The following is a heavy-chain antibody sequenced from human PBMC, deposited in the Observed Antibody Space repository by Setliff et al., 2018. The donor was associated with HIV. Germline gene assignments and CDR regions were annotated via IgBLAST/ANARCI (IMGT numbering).Heavy chain of an antibody. V-gene: IGHV3-74*01. Sequence: GGSLRLSCAASGFTLSSYWMHWVRQAPGKGLVYVSHINGDGSTTTYADSVKGRFTISRDNAKNSLYLQMNSLRAEDTAVYYCAREFYGEFDPWGQGTLVTVSS. J-gene: IGHJ5*02. CDR3: AREFYGEFDP. CDR1: GFTLSSYW. D-gene: IGHD3-10*01. CDR2: INGDGSTT.